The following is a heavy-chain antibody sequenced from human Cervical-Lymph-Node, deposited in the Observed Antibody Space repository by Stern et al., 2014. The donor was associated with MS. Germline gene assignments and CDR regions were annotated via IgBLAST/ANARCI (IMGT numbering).Heavy chain of an antibody. Sequence: QVQLVESGPGLVKPSQTLSLTCTVSGGSISSGSYYWSWIRQPAGKGLEWIGRIYTSGSTNYNPSLKSRVTISVDTSKNQFSLKLSSVTAADTAVYYCARALAYWYFDLWGRGTLVTVSS. CDR1: GGSISSGSYY. CDR3: ARALAYWYFDL. CDR2: IYTSGST. J-gene: IGHJ2*01. D-gene: IGHD3-3*02. V-gene: IGHV4-61*02.